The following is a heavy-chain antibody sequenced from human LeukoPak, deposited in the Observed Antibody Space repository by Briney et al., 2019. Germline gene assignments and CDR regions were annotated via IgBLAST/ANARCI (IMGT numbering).Heavy chain of an antibody. CDR1: GFTVSNSY. D-gene: IGHD1-26*01. J-gene: IGHJ4*02. Sequence: PGGSLRLSCAASGFTVSNSYMSWVRQAPGKGLEWVSIIYSGGSTYYADSAKGRFTISRDNSKNTLYLQMNSLRAEDTAVYYCARDGGKWELLFGYWGKGTLVTVSS. CDR2: IYSGGST. V-gene: IGHV3-53*01. CDR3: ARDGGKWELLFGY.